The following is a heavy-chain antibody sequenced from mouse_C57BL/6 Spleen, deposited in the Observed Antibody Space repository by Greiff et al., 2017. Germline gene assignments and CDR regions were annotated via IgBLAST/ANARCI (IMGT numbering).Heavy chain of an antibody. D-gene: IGHD4-1*01. CDR3: ARSPLNWDEGFAY. J-gene: IGHJ3*01. CDR1: GYAFSSYW. CDR2: IYPGDGDT. V-gene: IGHV1-80*01. Sequence: VQLQQSGAELVKPGASVKISCKASGYAFSSYWMNWVKQRPGKGLEWIGQIYPGDGDTNYNGKFKGKATLTADKSSSTAYMQLSSLTSEDSAVYFCARSPLNWDEGFAYWGQGTLVTVSA.